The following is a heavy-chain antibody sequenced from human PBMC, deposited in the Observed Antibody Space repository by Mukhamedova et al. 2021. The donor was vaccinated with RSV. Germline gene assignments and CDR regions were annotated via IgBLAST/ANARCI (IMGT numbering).Heavy chain of an antibody. J-gene: IGHJ4*02. CDR3: STATGYSSNWSDY. Sequence: EWVGRIKTKVDGETTGYAAPVKDRFTILRDDPKNTLYLQMNSLKIEDTAVYYCSTATGYSSNWSDYWGQGTLVTVSS. D-gene: IGHD6-19*01. CDR2: IKTKVDGETT. V-gene: IGHV3-15*07.